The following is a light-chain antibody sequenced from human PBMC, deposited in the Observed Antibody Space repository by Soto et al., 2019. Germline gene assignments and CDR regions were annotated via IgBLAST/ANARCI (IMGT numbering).Light chain of an antibody. CDR3: TSYVGSDIWV. V-gene: IGLV2-8*01. J-gene: IGLJ3*02. Sequence: QSALTQPPSASGSPGQSVTISCTGTSSDVGAYKYVSWYQQYPGKAPKFMIYEVSKRPSGVPDRFSGSKSGNTASLTVSGLQAEDEADYYCTSYVGSDIWVFGGGTQLTVL. CDR1: SSDVGAYKY. CDR2: EVS.